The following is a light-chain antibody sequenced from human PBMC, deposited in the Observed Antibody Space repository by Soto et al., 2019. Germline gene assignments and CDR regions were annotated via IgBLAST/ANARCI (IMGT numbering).Light chain of an antibody. J-gene: IGKJ1*01. V-gene: IGKV1-17*01. CDR3: LQHDSYPRT. CDR2: AAS. CDR1: QGIGND. Sequence: DIQMTQSPSSLSASVGDRVTITCRASQGIGNDLGWYQQKPAQAPKRLIYAASTLQSGVPARFSGSGSGTEFTLTISSLQPEDFATYYCLQHDSYPRTFGQGTKVEVK.